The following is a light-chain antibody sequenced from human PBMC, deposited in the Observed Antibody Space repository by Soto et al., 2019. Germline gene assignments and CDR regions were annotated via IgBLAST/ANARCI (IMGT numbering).Light chain of an antibody. Sequence: QSALTQPASVSGSPGQSITISCTGTSGDIGSYNRVSWYQQHPGKAPKLIIYEVTDRPSGVSNRFSGSKSGNTASLTISGLQAEDEAEYYCAAWDDSLKGRSVFGTGTKVTVL. V-gene: IGLV2-14*01. J-gene: IGLJ1*01. CDR1: SGDIGSYNR. CDR2: EVT. CDR3: AAWDDSLKGRSV.